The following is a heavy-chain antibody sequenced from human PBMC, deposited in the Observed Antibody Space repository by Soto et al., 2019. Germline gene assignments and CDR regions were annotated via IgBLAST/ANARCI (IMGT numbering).Heavy chain of an antibody. CDR3: AHRSTGWYGGEDDY. CDR2: IYWDDDK. J-gene: IGHJ4*02. D-gene: IGHD6-19*01. CDR1: GFSLSTSGVG. V-gene: IGHV2-5*02. Sequence: QITLKESGPTLVKPTQTLTLTCTFSGFSLSTSGVGVGWIRQPPGKALEWLALIYWDDDKRYSPSLKSRLTITKDTSKNQVVLTMTNMDPVDTATYYSAHRSTGWYGGEDDYWGQGTLVTVSS.